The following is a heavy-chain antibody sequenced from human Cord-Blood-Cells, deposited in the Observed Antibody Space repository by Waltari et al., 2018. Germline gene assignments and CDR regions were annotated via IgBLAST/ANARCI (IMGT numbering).Heavy chain of an antibody. Sequence: QVQLVQSGAEVKKPGASVKVSCKVSGYTLTELSMHWVRQAPGKGLEWMGGCDPEDGETIYAQKFQGRVTMTEDTSTDTAYMELSSLRSEDTAVYYCATVGGYCSGGSCYRAFDIWGQGTMVTVSS. CDR1: GYTLTELS. J-gene: IGHJ3*02. CDR3: ATVGGYCSGGSCYRAFDI. V-gene: IGHV1-24*01. D-gene: IGHD2-15*01. CDR2: CDPEDGET.